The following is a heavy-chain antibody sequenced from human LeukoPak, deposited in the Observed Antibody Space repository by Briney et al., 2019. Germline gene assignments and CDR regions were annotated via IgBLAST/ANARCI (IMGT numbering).Heavy chain of an antibody. D-gene: IGHD6-13*01. CDR1: GFTFSNAW. CDR3: AKLGEQQLVLYNWFDP. CDR2: ISGSGGST. Sequence: PGGSLRLSCAASGFTFSNAWMSWVRQAPGKGLEWVSAISGSGGSTYYADSVKGRFTISRDNSKNTLYLQMNSLRAEDTAVYYCAKLGEQQLVLYNWFDPWGQGTLVTVSS. V-gene: IGHV3-23*01. J-gene: IGHJ5*02.